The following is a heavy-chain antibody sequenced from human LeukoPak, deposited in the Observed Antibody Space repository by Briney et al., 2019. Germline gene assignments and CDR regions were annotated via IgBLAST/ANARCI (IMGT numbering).Heavy chain of an antibody. J-gene: IGHJ3*02. CDR3: ARDLKGQYQDAFDI. D-gene: IGHD2-2*01. Sequence: SVKVSCKASGGTFSSYAISWVRQAPGQGLEWMGGIIPIFGTANYAQKFQGRVTITADESTSTAYMELSSLRSEDTAVYYCARDLKGQYQDAFDIWGQGTMVTVSS. V-gene: IGHV1-69*13. CDR1: GGTFSSYA. CDR2: IIPIFGTA.